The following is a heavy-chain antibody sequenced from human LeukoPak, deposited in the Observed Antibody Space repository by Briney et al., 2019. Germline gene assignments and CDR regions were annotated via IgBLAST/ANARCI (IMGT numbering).Heavy chain of an antibody. CDR3: ARQRKITMVQGVIIFSYYYFDY. CDR1: GYSFTSYW. J-gene: IGHJ4*02. Sequence: GESLKISCKGSGYSFTSYWIGWVRQMPGKGLEWMGIIYPGDSDTRYSPSFQGQVTISADKSISTAYLQWSSLKASDTAMYYCARQRKITMVQGVIIFSYYYFDYWGQGNLVTVSS. D-gene: IGHD3-10*01. CDR2: IYPGDSDT. V-gene: IGHV5-51*01.